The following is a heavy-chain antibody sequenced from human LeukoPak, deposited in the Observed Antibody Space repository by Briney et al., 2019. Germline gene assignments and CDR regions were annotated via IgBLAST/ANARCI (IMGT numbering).Heavy chain of an antibody. CDR3: ARGGLRFLEWLLY. V-gene: IGHV1-69*01. J-gene: IGHJ4*02. D-gene: IGHD3-3*01. CDR1: GGTFSSYA. Sequence: SVKVSCKASGGTFSSYAISWVRQAPGQGLEWMGGIIPIFGTANYAQKFQGRVTITADESTSTAYMELSSLRSEDTAVYYCARGGLRFLEWLLYWGQGTLVTVSS. CDR2: IIPIFGTA.